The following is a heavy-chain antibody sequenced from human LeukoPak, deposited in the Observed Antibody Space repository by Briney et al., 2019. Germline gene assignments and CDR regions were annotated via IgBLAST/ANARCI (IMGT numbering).Heavy chain of an antibody. Sequence: ASVKVSCKASGYTFTGYYMHWVRQAPGQGLEWMGWINPNSGGTNYAQKFQGRVTMTRDTSISTAYMELSRLRSDDTAVYYCARLTLAAAGPYFDYWGQGTLVTVSS. CDR3: ARLTLAAAGPYFDY. J-gene: IGHJ4*02. CDR1: GYTFTGYY. V-gene: IGHV1-2*02. D-gene: IGHD6-13*01. CDR2: INPNSGGT.